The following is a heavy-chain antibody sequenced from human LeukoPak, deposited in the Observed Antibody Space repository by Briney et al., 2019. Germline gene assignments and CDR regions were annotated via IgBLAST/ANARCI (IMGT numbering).Heavy chain of an antibody. Sequence: SETLSLTCTVSGGSVSSGSYYWSWIRQPPGKGLEWIGYIYYSGSTNYNPSLKSRVTISVDTSKNQFSLKLSSVTAADTAVYYCARTQPLATYYYGSGSYTPWFDPWGQGTLVTVSS. CDR1: GGSVSSGSYY. CDR3: ARTQPLATYYYGSGSYTPWFDP. V-gene: IGHV4-61*01. J-gene: IGHJ5*02. CDR2: IYYSGST. D-gene: IGHD3-10*01.